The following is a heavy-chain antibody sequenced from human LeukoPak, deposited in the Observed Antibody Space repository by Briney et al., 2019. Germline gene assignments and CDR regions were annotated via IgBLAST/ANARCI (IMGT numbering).Heavy chain of an antibody. CDR2: INPNSGGT. CDR3: ARSEERKGYFQH. J-gene: IGHJ1*01. V-gene: IGHV1-2*02. Sequence: ASVKVSCKASGYTFTGYYMHWVRQAPGQGLEWMGWINPNSGGTNYAQKFQGRVTMTRDTSISTAYMELSRLRSDDTAVYYCARSEERKGYFQHWGQGTLVTVSS. CDR1: GYTFTGYY.